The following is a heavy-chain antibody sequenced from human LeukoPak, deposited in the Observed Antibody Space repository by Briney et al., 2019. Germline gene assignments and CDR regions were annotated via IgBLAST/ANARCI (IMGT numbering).Heavy chain of an antibody. CDR3: AKVRGGYDAAGWFDP. D-gene: IGHD5-12*01. CDR2: ISGSGGST. Sequence: GGSLRLSCAASGFTFSSYAMSWVRQAPGKGLEWVSAISGSGGSTYSADSVKGRFTISRDNSKNTLYLQMNSLRAEDTAVYYCAKVRGGYDAAGWFDPWGQGTLVTVSS. V-gene: IGHV3-23*01. CDR1: GFTFSSYA. J-gene: IGHJ5*02.